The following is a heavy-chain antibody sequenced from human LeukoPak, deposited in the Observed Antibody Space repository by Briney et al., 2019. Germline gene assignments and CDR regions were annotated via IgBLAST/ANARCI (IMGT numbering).Heavy chain of an antibody. Sequence: GASVMVSCKVFGHTLSELTMHWVRQAPGKGLEWMGGFDPENDERMYAGKFRGRVTMTEDISTDTAYMELSSLRSEDTAVYFCATEMTSVVPDYWGQGTLVTVSS. J-gene: IGHJ4*02. CDR1: GHTLSELT. V-gene: IGHV1-24*01. CDR3: ATEMTSVVPDY. D-gene: IGHD4-11*01. CDR2: FDPENDER.